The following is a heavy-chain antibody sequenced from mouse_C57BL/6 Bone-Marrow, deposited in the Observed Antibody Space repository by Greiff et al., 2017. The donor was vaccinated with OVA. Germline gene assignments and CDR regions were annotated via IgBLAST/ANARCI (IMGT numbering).Heavy chain of an antibody. CDR2: ISGGGGNT. Sequence: EVQRVESGGGLVKPGGSLKLSCAASGFTFSSYTMSWVRQTPEKRLEWVATISGGGGNTYYPDSVKGRFTISRDNAKNTLYLQMSSLRSEDTALYYCARQILPYYYGSSYWFAYWGQGTLVTVSA. V-gene: IGHV5-9*01. CDR1: GFTFSSYT. D-gene: IGHD1-1*01. CDR3: ARQILPYYYGSSYWFAY. J-gene: IGHJ3*01.